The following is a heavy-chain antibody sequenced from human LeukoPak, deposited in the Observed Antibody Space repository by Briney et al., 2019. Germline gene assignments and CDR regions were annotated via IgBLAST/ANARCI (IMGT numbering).Heavy chain of an antibody. Sequence: ASVKVSCKASGYTFTGYYMHWVRQAPGQGLEWMGWINPNSGGTNYAQKFQGRVTMTRDTSISTAYMELSRLRSDDTAVYYCARDWGYCSSTSCFLTTWGQGTLVTVSS. J-gene: IGHJ4*02. CDR3: ARDWGYCSSTSCFLTT. CDR1: GYTFTGYY. V-gene: IGHV1-2*02. D-gene: IGHD2-2*01. CDR2: INPNSGGT.